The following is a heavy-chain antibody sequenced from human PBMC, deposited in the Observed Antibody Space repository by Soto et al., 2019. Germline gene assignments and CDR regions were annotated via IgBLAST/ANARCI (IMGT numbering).Heavy chain of an antibody. J-gene: IGHJ4*02. V-gene: IGHV3-11*06. CDR3: ARDLASSSTNYFDS. D-gene: IGHD2-8*01. Sequence: PGGSLRLSCEASGFPFSDYYMSWICQAPGKGLEWLAYISGGSDYTNSAQSVKGRFTISRDNARASLFLQMDDLRVDDTAMYYCARDLASSSTNYFDSWGQGALVTVSS. CDR2: ISGGSDYT. CDR1: GFPFSDYY.